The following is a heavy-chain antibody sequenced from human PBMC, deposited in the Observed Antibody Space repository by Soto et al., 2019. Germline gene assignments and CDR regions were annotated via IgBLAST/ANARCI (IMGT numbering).Heavy chain of an antibody. CDR2: ISYDGSNK. Sequence: QVQLVESGGGVVQPGRSLRLSCAASGFTFSSYGMHWVRQAPGKGLEWVAVISYDGSNKYYADSVKGRFTISRDNSKNTLYLQMNSLRAEDTAVYYCATKFRPGYEDAFDIWGRGTMVTVSS. D-gene: IGHD5-12*01. CDR3: ATKFRPGYEDAFDI. CDR1: GFTFSSYG. V-gene: IGHV3-30*03. J-gene: IGHJ3*02.